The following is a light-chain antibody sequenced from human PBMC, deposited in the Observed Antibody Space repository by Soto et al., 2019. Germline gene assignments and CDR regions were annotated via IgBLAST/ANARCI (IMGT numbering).Light chain of an antibody. J-gene: IGKJ1*01. CDR2: AAS. V-gene: IGKV1-39*01. CDR1: QVISSY. CDR3: QQYYSTPWT. Sequence: DVHMSQSPSYLSASVGDRVNITCRAKQVISSYLNWYQQKPGKAPKLLIYAASSLQSGVPSRFSGSGSGTDFTLTISSLQPEDFATYYCQQYYSTPWTFGQGTKVDI.